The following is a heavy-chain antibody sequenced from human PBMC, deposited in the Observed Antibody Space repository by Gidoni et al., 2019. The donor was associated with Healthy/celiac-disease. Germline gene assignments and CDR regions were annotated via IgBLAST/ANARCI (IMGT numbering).Heavy chain of an antibody. CDR3: ARDLVIIGDLDY. CDR2: IWYDGSNK. V-gene: IGHV3-33*01. J-gene: IGHJ4*02. CDR1: GFTFSSYG. D-gene: IGHD3-9*01. Sequence: QVQLVESGGGVVQPGRSLRLSCAASGFTFSSYGMHWVRQAPGKGLEWVAVIWYDGSNKYYADSVKGRFTISRDNSKNTLYLQMNSLRAEDTAVYYCARDLVIIGDLDYWAREPWSPSPQ.